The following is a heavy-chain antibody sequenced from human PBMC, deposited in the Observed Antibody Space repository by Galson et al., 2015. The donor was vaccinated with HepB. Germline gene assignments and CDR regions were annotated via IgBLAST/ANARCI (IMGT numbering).Heavy chain of an antibody. CDR2: ISYDGSNK. J-gene: IGHJ3*02. CDR3: AKEVYDAFDI. CDR1: GFTFSSCG. V-gene: IGHV3-30*18. Sequence: SLRLSCAASGFTFSSCGMHWVRQAPGKGLEWVAVISYDGSNKYYADSVKGRFTISRDNSKNTLYLQMNSLRAEDTAVYYCAKEVYDAFDIWGQVTIVTVAS.